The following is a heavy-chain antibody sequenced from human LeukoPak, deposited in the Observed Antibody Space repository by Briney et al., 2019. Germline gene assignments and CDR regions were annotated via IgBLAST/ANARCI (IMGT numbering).Heavy chain of an antibody. J-gene: IGHJ4*02. CDR1: GYTFTSYA. CDR2: INAGNGNT. Sequence: ASVKVSCKASGYTFTSYAMNWVRQAPGQRLEWMGWINAGNGNTKYSQKFQGRVTITRDTSASTAYMELSSLRSEDTAVYYCATQMATVLFDYWGREPWSPSPQ. D-gene: IGHD5-24*01. CDR3: ATQMATVLFDY. V-gene: IGHV1-3*01.